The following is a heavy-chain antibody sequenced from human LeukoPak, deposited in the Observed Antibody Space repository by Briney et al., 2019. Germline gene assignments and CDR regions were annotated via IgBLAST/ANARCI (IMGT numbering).Heavy chain of an antibody. CDR1: GFTFSSYA. Sequence: GGSLRLSCAASGFTFSSYAMHWVRQAPGKGLEGVAVISYDGSNKYYADSVKGRFTISRDNPKNTLYLQMNSLRAEDTAVYYCAACPVQLERRGLFDYWGQGTLVTVSS. V-gene: IGHV3-30*04. CDR2: ISYDGSNK. D-gene: IGHD1-1*01. J-gene: IGHJ4*02. CDR3: AACPVQLERRGLFDY.